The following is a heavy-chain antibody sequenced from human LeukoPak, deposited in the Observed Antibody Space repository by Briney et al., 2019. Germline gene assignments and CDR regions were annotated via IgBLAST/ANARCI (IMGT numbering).Heavy chain of an antibody. Sequence: SETLSLTCTVSGGSISSGGYSWSWIRQHPGKGLEWIGYIYYSGSTYYNPSLKSRVTISVDTSKNQFSLKLSSVTAADTAVYYCARERVGYNFDHWGQGTLVTVSS. CDR2: IYYSGST. V-gene: IGHV4-31*03. D-gene: IGHD2-8*02. CDR1: GGSISSGGYS. J-gene: IGHJ4*02. CDR3: ARERVGYNFDH.